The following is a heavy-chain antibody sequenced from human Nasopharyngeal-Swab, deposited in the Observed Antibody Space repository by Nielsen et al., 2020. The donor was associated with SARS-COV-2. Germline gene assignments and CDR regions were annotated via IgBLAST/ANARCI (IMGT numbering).Heavy chain of an antibody. D-gene: IGHD3-22*01. V-gene: IGHV3-33*01. CDR3: GRDRYYDSSGFDY. Sequence: GESLKISCAASGFIFNNYGMHWVRQAPGKGLEWVAVIWYGGSEKHYADSVRGRFTISRDNPKNTLYLQMNSLRAEDTAIYYCGRDRYYDSSGFDYWGQGTLVSVSS. J-gene: IGHJ4*02. CDR1: GFIFNNYG. CDR2: IWYGGSEK.